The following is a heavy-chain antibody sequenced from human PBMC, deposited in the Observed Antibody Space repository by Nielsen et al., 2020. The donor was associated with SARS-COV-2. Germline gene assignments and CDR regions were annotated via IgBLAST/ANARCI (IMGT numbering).Heavy chain of an antibody. CDR3: AKDGADYYGSGSSPY. Sequence: GESLKISCAASGFTFSSYAMHWVRQAPGKGLEWVAVISYDGSNKYYADSVKGRFTISRDNSKNTLYLQMNSLRAEDTAVYYCAKDGADYYGSGSSPYWGQGTLVTVSS. CDR2: ISYDGSNK. CDR1: GFTFSSYA. D-gene: IGHD3-10*01. V-gene: IGHV3-30-3*01. J-gene: IGHJ4*02.